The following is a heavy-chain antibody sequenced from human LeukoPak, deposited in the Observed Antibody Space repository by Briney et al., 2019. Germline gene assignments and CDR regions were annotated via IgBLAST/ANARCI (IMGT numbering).Heavy chain of an antibody. CDR1: GYTFTSYG. CDR2: ISAYNGNT. J-gene: IGHJ4*02. CDR3: ARDRLELRAAAGLRPFDY. Sequence: ASVKVSCKASGYTFTSYGISWVRQAPGQGLEWMGWISAYNGNTNYAQKLQGRVTMTTDTSTSTAYVELRSLRSDDTAVYYCARDRLELRAAAGLRPFDYWGQGTLVTVSS. V-gene: IGHV1-18*01. D-gene: IGHD6-13*01.